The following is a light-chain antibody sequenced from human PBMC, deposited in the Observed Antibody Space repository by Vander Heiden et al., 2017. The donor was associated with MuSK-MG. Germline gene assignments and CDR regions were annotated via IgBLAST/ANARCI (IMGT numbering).Light chain of an antibody. CDR3: SSYTSSSTLV. V-gene: IGLV2-14*01. Sequence: QSALTQPASVSGSPGQSITISCTGTSSDAGGSNHVSWYQQHPGKAPKLMIYDVSNRPSGVSNRFSGSKSGSTASLAISGLQAEDEADYYCSSYTSSSTLVFGGGTKLTVL. CDR2: DVS. CDR1: SSDAGGSNH. J-gene: IGLJ3*02.